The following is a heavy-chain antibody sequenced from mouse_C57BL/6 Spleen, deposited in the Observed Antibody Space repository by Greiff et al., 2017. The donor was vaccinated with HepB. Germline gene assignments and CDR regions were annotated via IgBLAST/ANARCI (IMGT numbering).Heavy chain of an antibody. Sequence: DVQLQESGPGLVKPSQSLSLTCSVTGYSITSGYYWNWIRQFPGNKLEWMGYISYDGSNNYNPSLKNRIPITRDTSKNQFVLKLKFVTTVDTATYDYARGVYGSSSMDYWGQGTSVTVSS. CDR3: ARGVYGSSSMDY. V-gene: IGHV3-6*01. CDR2: ISYDGSN. D-gene: IGHD1-1*01. J-gene: IGHJ4*01. CDR1: GYSITSGYY.